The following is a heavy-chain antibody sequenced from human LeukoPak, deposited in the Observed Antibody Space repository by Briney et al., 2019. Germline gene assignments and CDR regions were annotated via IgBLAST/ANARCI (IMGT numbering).Heavy chain of an antibody. J-gene: IGHJ4*02. Sequence: SETLSLTCTVSGGSISSYYWSWIRQPPGKGLEWTGYIYYSGSTNYNPSLKSRVTISVDTSKNQFSLKLSSVTAADTAVYYCATGGSWYMAPLDYWGQGTLVTVSS. V-gene: IGHV4-59*01. CDR3: ATGGSWYMAPLDY. D-gene: IGHD6-13*01. CDR1: GGSISSYY. CDR2: IYYSGST.